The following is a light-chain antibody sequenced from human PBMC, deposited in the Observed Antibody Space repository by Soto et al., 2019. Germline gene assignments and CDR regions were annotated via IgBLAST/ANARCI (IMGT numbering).Light chain of an antibody. Sequence: QAVVTQPPSVSAAPGQKVTISCSGSSSNIEKNYVSWYQHLPGTAPKLLISENNKRPSGIPDRFSGSKSGTSATLGITGLQTGDEADYYCGTWDSRLNAVVFGGGTKLTVL. CDR3: GTWDSRLNAVV. CDR1: SSNIEKNY. J-gene: IGLJ3*02. CDR2: ENN. V-gene: IGLV1-51*02.